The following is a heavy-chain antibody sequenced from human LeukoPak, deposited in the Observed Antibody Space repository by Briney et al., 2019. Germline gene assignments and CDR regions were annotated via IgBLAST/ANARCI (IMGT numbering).Heavy chain of an antibody. CDR3: AKENYYDSSGYIDY. CDR1: GFTFSSYA. CDR2: ISYDGSNK. J-gene: IGHJ4*02. Sequence: PGGSLRLSCAASGFTFSSYAMHWVRQAPGKGLEWVAVISYDGSNKYYADSVKGRFTISRDNSKNTLYLQMNSLRTEDTAVYYCAKENYYDSSGYIDYWGQGTLVTVSS. D-gene: IGHD3-22*01. V-gene: IGHV3-30-3*02.